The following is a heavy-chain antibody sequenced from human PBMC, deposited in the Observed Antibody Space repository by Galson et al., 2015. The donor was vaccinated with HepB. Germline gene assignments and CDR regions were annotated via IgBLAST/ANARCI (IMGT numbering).Heavy chain of an antibody. CDR2: INHSGST. V-gene: IGHV4-34*01. CDR1: GGSFSGYY. J-gene: IGHJ5*02. D-gene: IGHD5-12*01. CDR3: ARGMQWLRYQPNWFDP. Sequence: LSLTCAVYGGSFSGYYWSWIRQPPGKGLEWIGEINHSGSTNYNPSLKSRVTISVDTSKNQFSLKLSSVTAADTAVYYCARGMQWLRYQPNWFDPWGQGTLVTVSS.